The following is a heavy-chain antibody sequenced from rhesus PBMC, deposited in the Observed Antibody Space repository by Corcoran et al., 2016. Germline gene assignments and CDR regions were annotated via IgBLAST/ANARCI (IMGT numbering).Heavy chain of an antibody. CDR2: ISSPCTYM. CDR3: TSAWVAAKIDY. V-gene: IGHV3S16*01. D-gene: IGHD4-29*01. Sequence: EVQLVESGGGLVQPGGSMRLSCSASGFTFSSYGMSWVRQAPGKGLEWVSFISSPCTYMYDADPVKGRFTSSRDNAKNSLSLQMTSLRAEDTAVYYCTSAWVAAKIDYWGQGVLVTVSS. CDR1: GFTFSSYG. J-gene: IGHJ4*01.